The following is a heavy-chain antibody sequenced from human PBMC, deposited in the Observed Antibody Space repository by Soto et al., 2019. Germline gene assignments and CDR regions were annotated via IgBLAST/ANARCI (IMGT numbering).Heavy chain of an antibody. D-gene: IGHD3-3*01. CDR2: ISYDGSNK. Sequence: QVQLVESGGGVVQPGRSLRLSCAASGFTFSSYAMHWVRQAPGKGLEWVAVISYDGSNKYYADSVKGRFTISRDNSKNSLYLQMNSLRAEDTAVYYCARVGDFWSGYYRGWFDPWGQGTLVTVSS. CDR3: ARVGDFWSGYYRGWFDP. V-gene: IGHV3-30-3*01. J-gene: IGHJ5*02. CDR1: GFTFSSYA.